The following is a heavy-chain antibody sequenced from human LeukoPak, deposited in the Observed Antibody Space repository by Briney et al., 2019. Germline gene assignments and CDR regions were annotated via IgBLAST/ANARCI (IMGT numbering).Heavy chain of an antibody. D-gene: IGHD2-2*01. CDR1: GFTVSSNY. CDR2: SYSGGST. J-gene: IGHJ3*02. V-gene: IGHV3-66*02. CDR3: ARSPLGYCSSTSCSLDAFDI. Sequence: GGSLRLSCAASGFTVSSNYMSWVRQAPGKGLEWVSVSYSGGSTYYADSVKGRFTISRDNSKNTLYLQMNSLRAEDTAVYYCARSPLGYCSSTSCSLDAFDIWGQGTMVTVSS.